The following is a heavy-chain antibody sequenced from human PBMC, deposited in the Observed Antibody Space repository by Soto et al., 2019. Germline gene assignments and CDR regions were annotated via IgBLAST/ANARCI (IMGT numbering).Heavy chain of an antibody. D-gene: IGHD3-10*01. J-gene: IGHJ6*02. CDR1: GYTFTSYG. CDR2: ISAYNGNT. CDR3: ARDFAWFGATGHDYYYGMDV. Sequence: QVQLVQSGAEVKKPGASVKVSCKASGYTFTSYGISWVRQAPGQGLEWMGWISAYNGNTNYAQKLQGRVTMTTDTSTSTAYMEPRSLRSHDTAVYYCARDFAWFGATGHDYYYGMDVWGQGTTVTVSS. V-gene: IGHV1-18*01.